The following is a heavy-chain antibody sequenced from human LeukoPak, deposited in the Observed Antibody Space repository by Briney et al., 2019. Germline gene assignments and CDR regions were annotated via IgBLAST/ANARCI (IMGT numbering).Heavy chain of an antibody. V-gene: IGHV4-39*01. CDR3: ARAPRITMIVVVITYFDY. D-gene: IGHD3-22*01. CDR2: IYYSGST. J-gene: IGHJ4*02. Sequence: PSETLSLTCTVSGGSISSSSYYWGWIRQPPGKGLEWIESIYYSGSTYYNPSLKSRVTISVDTSKNQFSLKLSSVTAADTAVYYCARAPRITMIVVVITYFDYWGQGTLVTVSS. CDR1: GGSISSSSYY.